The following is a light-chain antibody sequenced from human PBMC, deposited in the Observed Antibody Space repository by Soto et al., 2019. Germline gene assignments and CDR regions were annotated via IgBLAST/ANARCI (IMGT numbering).Light chain of an antibody. CDR1: QGISNW. J-gene: IGKJ2*01. CDR3: QQTYSSPQT. V-gene: IGKV1-12*01. CDR2: ATS. Sequence: DIQMTQSPSFVSASVGDRVTITCRASQGISNWLAWYQQKPGKAPKLLIYATSNLQGGVPSRFSGSGSGTDFTLTIGSLQPEDSATYYCQQTYSSPQTFGQGTKLEIK.